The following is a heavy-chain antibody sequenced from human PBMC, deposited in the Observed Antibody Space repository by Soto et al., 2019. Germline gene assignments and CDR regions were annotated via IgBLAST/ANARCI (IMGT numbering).Heavy chain of an antibody. CDR3: ARHTDPQLQWLGSFDY. D-gene: IGHD6-19*01. V-gene: IGHV4-39*01. CDR2: IYYSGST. Sequence: QLQLQESGPGLVKPSETLSLTCTVSGGSISSSSYYWGWIRQPPGKGLEWIGSIYYSGSTYYNPSLKSRVTISVDTSKNQFSLKLSSVTAADTAVYYCARHTDPQLQWLGSFDYWGQGTLVTVSS. CDR1: GGSISSSSYY. J-gene: IGHJ4*02.